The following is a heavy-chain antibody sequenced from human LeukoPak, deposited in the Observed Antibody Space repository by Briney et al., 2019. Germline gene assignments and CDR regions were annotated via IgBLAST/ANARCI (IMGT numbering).Heavy chain of an antibody. CDR3: ARAVAETGCYYFDY. D-gene: IGHD6-19*01. CDR1: GGSFSGYY. V-gene: IGHV4-34*01. CDR2: INHSGST. Sequence: SETLSLTCAVYGGSFSGYYWSWIRQPPGKGLEWIGEINHSGSTNYNPSLKSRVTISVDTSKNQFSLKLSSVTAADTAVYYCARAVAETGCYYFDYWGQGTLVTVSS. J-gene: IGHJ4*02.